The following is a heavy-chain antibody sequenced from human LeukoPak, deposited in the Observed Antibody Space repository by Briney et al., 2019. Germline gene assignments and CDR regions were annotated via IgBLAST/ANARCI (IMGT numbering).Heavy chain of an antibody. CDR3: VSGYSYGYVDY. D-gene: IGHD5-18*01. J-gene: IGHJ4*02. CDR1: GFTFSKYW. V-gene: IGHV3-74*01. CDR2: INSDGSST. Sequence: GGSLRLSCAASGFTFSKYWMHWVRQAPGKGLVWVSRINSDGSSTSYADSVKGRFTISRDNAKNTLYLQMNSLRAEDTAVYYSVSGYSYGYVDYWGQGTLVTVSS.